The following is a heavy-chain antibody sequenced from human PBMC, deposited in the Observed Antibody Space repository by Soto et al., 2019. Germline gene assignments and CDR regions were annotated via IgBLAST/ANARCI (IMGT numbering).Heavy chain of an antibody. V-gene: IGHV1-69*05. Sequence: ASVKVSCKASGGTFSSYAISWVRQAPGQGLEWMGGIIPIFGTANYAQKLQGRVTMTTDTSTSTAYMELRSLRSDDTAVYYCARVFMIIDYALGYWGQGTLVTVSS. CDR1: GGTFSSYA. J-gene: IGHJ4*02. CDR3: ARVFMIIDYALGY. CDR2: IIPIFGTA. D-gene: IGHD3-16*01.